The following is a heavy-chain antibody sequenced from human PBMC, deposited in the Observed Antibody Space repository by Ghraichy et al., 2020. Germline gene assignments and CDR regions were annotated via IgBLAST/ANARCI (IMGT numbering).Heavy chain of an antibody. D-gene: IGHD1-26*01. Sequence: LSLTCAASGFTFSSYWMSWVRQAPGKGLEWVANIKQDGSEKYYVDSVKGRFTISRDNAKNSLYLQMDSLRAEDTAVYYCARGMGATRDYFDYWGQGTLVTVSS. V-gene: IGHV3-7*01. CDR1: GFTFSSYW. CDR3: ARGMGATRDYFDY. J-gene: IGHJ4*02. CDR2: IKQDGSEK.